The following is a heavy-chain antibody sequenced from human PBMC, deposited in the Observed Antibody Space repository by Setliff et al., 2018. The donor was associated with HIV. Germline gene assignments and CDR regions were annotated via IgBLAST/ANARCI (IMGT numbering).Heavy chain of an antibody. Sequence: GGSLRLSCTASGFPFGDYAISWVRQAPGKGLEWVASVKQDGTEIYYVDSVKGRITIFRDNAKKSRYLQMNSLRAEDTAVYYCARVALQFLEWPRGDAFDMWGQGTLVTVSS. CDR2: VKQDGTEI. J-gene: IGHJ3*02. V-gene: IGHV3-7*01. CDR3: ARVALQFLEWPRGDAFDM. D-gene: IGHD3-3*01. CDR1: GFPFGDYA.